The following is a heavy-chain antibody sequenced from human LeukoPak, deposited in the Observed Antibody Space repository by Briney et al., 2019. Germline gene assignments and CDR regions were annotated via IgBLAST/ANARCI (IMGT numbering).Heavy chain of an antibody. V-gene: IGHV3-23*01. CDR3: AKAWSIAAHFDY. Sequence: PGGSLRLSCAASGFSFSSSAMSWVRQAPGKGLEWVSDISGSADVTYYADSVKGRFTISRDNSKNTLYLQMNSLRAEDTAVYYCAKAWSIAAHFDYWGQGTLVTVSS. D-gene: IGHD6-6*01. CDR2: ISGSADVT. CDR1: GFSFSSSA. J-gene: IGHJ4*02.